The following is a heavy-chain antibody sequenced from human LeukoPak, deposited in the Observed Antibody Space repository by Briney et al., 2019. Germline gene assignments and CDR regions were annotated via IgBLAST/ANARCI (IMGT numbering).Heavy chain of an antibody. D-gene: IGHD3-9*01. J-gene: IGHJ1*01. Sequence: PSETLSLTCTVSGGSISSSSYYWGWIRQPPGKGLEWIGSIYYSGSTYYNPSLKSRVTISVDTSKNQFSLKLSSVTAADTAVYYCARGYFDWSPYPEYFQHWGQGTLVTVSS. CDR2: IYYSGST. V-gene: IGHV4-39*07. CDR1: GGSISSSSYY. CDR3: ARGYFDWSPYPEYFQH.